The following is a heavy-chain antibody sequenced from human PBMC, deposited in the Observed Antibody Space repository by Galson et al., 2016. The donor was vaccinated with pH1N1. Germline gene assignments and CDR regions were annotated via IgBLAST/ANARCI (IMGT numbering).Heavy chain of an antibody. D-gene: IGHD3-22*01. CDR3: TREDYYHSSGFGY. Sequence: SLRLSCATSGFTFRTYAMHWVRQAPGKGLEYVSGISNSGDSTYYANSVKGRFTISRDNSKNTLYLQMGSLRPEDMAVYYCTREDYYHSSGFGYWGQGTLGTVSS. V-gene: IGHV3-64*01. CDR2: ISNSGDST. J-gene: IGHJ4*02. CDR1: GFTFRTYA.